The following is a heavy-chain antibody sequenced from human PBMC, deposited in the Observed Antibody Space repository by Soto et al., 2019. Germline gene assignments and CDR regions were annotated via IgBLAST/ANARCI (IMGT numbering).Heavy chain of an antibody. Sequence: EVQLVESGGGLVQPGGSLRLSCGASGFTFSSYWMSWVRQSPGKGLEWVANIKQDGSETYYVDSVKGRFTISRDNAKNSLYLQMSSLRVEDTAVYYCARDSVFYDSTGDFDYWGQGTVVTVSS. CDR1: GFTFSSYW. D-gene: IGHD3-22*01. J-gene: IGHJ4*02. V-gene: IGHV3-7*01. CDR3: ARDSVFYDSTGDFDY. CDR2: IKQDGSET.